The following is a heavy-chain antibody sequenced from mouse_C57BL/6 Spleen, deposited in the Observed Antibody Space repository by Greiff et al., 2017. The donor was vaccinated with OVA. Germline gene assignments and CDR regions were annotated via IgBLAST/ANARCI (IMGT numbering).Heavy chain of an antibody. D-gene: IGHD4-1*01. Sequence: QVQLQQPGAELVKPGASVTMSCKASGYNFTSYWLTWVKQRPGQGLAWIGDIYPGSGSTTYNEKLKSKATLTVDTSSSTADMQLSSLTSEDSAVYYCAKLTGNFDYWGQGTTLTVSS. CDR3: AKLTGNFDY. J-gene: IGHJ2*01. V-gene: IGHV1-55*01. CDR2: IYPGSGST. CDR1: GYNFTSYW.